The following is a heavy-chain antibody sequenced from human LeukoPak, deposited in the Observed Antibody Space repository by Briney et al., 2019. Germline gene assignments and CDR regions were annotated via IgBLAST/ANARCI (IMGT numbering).Heavy chain of an antibody. CDR3: ARGPNYSNFGSAYYYMDD. Sequence: AAVSVSCKASGYMFTIYNIYSGRRVSGQGLEWMGLMNPQSANTGYAQKFRGRVTITRDTSITTAYTELSSLRSEDTAVYYCARGPNYSNFGSAYYYMDDWGKGTTVTVSS. J-gene: IGHJ6*03. D-gene: IGHD4-11*01. CDR1: GYMFTIYN. V-gene: IGHV1-8*03. CDR2: MNPQSANT.